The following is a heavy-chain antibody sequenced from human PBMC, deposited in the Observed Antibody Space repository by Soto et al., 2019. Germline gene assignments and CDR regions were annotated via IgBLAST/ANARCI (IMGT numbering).Heavy chain of an antibody. Sequence: SGPTLVNPTETLTLTCAVSGFSLSNARMGVSWIRQPPGKALEWLAHIFSNDEKSYSTSLKSRLTISKDTSKSQVVLTMTNMDPVDTATYYCARSAAAFNFWFDPWGQGTLVTVSS. CDR1: GFSLSNARMG. D-gene: IGHD6-13*01. CDR3: ARSAAAFNFWFDP. V-gene: IGHV2-26*01. CDR2: IFSNDEK. J-gene: IGHJ5*02.